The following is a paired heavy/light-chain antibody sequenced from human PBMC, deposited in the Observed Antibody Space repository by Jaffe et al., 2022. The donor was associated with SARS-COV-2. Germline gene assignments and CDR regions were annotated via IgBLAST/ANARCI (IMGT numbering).Heavy chain of an antibody. V-gene: IGHV3-21*01. D-gene: IGHD2-15*01. J-gene: IGHJ4*02. Sequence: EVQLVESGGGLVKPGGSLRLSCADSGFTFSSYSMNWVRQAPGKGLEWVSSISTSSSYIYYADSVKGRFTISRDDAKNSLYLQMNSLRAEDTAVYYCAREGGFCSGGGCRYFDSWGQGTPVTVSS. CDR2: ISTSSSYI. CDR1: GFTFSSYS. CDR3: AREGGFCSGGGCRYFDS.
Light chain of an antibody. CDR1: QSISDY. Sequence: EIVLTQSPATLSLSPGERATLSCRASQSISDYLAWYQQKPGQAPRLLIYDASNRATGIPARFSGSGSGTDFTLTISSLEPEDFAVYYCQHRSNWPPTFGQGTKVEIK. CDR3: QHRSNWPPT. J-gene: IGKJ1*01. V-gene: IGKV3-11*01. CDR2: DAS.